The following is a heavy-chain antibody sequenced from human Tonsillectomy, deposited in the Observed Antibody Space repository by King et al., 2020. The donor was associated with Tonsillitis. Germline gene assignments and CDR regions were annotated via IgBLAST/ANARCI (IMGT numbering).Heavy chain of an antibody. V-gene: IGHV3-7*03. CDR2: IKQDGSEK. CDR3: ARDRPPRGPQGRYYYMDV. CDR1: GFTFSSYW. J-gene: IGHJ6*03. Sequence: EVQLVESGGGLVQPGGSLRLSWAASGFTFSSYWMSWVRQAPGKGLEWLANIKQDGSEKDYVDAVKGRFTLSRDNAKNSLYLQMNSLRAEDTAVYYWARDRPPRGPQGRYYYMDVWGKGTTVTVSS. D-gene: IGHD3-10*01.